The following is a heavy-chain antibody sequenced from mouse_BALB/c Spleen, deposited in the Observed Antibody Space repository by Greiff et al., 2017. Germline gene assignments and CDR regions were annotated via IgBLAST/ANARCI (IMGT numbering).Heavy chain of an antibody. J-gene: IGHJ3*01. D-gene: IGHD2-4*01. Sequence: EVKLMESGGGLVQPGGSRKLSCAASGFSFSSFGMHWVRQAPEKGLEWVAYISSGSSTIYYADTVTGRVTISSDNPKNTLFLQMTSLRSEDTAMYYCSRRGYQYDEGFAYWGQGTLFTVPA. CDR1: GFSFSSFG. CDR2: ISSGSSTI. CDR3: SRRGYQYDEGFAY. V-gene: IGHV5-17*02.